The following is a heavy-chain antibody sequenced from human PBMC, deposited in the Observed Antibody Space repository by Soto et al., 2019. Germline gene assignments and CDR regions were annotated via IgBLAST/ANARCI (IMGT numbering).Heavy chain of an antibody. J-gene: IGHJ4*02. CDR3: ANEAVLMVYATGEDCDY. CDR1: GFTFSSYA. V-gene: IGHV3-23*01. D-gene: IGHD2-8*01. Sequence: EVQLLESGGGLVQPGGSLRLSCAASGFTFSSYAISWVRQAPWKGLDWVSAISGSGGSTYYAYFVKGRFTISRDNSKNALYLQMNSLRAEDTAVYYCANEAVLMVYATGEDCDYLVQETLVTVSS. CDR2: ISGSGGST.